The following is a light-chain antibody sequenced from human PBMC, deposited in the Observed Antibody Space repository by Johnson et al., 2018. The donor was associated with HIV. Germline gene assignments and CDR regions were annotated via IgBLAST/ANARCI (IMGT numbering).Light chain of an antibody. CDR3: GTWDNSLSTGAV. CDR2: ENN. V-gene: IGLV1-51*02. Sequence: QSVLTQPPSVSAAPGQKVTISCSGSSSNIGNNYVSWYQQLPVTAPKLLIYENNMRPSGIPDRFSGSKSGTSATLGIAGLQTGDEADYYCGTWDNSLSTGAVFRTGTQVTVL. CDR1: SSNIGNNY. J-gene: IGLJ1*01.